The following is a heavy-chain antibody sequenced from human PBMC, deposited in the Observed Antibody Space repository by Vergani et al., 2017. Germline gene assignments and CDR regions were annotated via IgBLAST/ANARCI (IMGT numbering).Heavy chain of an antibody. CDR3: ARRSGIVYDIFSGTHYFFDF. D-gene: IGHD3-9*01. Sequence: QVQLQESGPGLVKPSETLSLTCTVSNDSVSNTFYYWGWIRQTPGKGLEWIGSIYRTGRTHFNPSLKSRVTISVDTSNNHFSLRLNSLTAADTAVYYCARRSGIVYDIFSGTHYFFDFWGQGTLVTVSS. CDR2: IYRTGRT. V-gene: IGHV4-39*07. J-gene: IGHJ4*02. CDR1: NDSVSNTFYY.